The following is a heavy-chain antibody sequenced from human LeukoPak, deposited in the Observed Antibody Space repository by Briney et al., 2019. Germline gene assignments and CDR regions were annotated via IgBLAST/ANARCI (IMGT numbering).Heavy chain of an antibody. CDR2: ISSSSSYI. V-gene: IGHV3-21*01. Sequence: KTGGSLRLSCAASGFTFSSYAMSWVRQAPGKGLEWVSSISSSSSYIYYADSVKGRFTISRDNAKNSLYLQMNSLRAEDTAVYYCARAGGEQWLANDYWGQGTLVTVSS. CDR1: GFTFSSYA. D-gene: IGHD6-19*01. CDR3: ARAGGEQWLANDY. J-gene: IGHJ4*02.